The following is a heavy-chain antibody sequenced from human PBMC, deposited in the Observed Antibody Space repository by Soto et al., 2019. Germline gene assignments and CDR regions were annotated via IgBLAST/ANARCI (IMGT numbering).Heavy chain of an antibody. Sequence: PGGSLRLSCTASGFTFGDHGLSWVRQVPGRGLEWVGFIRSKRYGGTTEFAASVKGRFSISRDDSNTIAYLQMNRLQSEDTAVYYCARGPRHCSGGSCYSIDYWGRGTLVTVSS. V-gene: IGHV3-49*04. D-gene: IGHD2-15*01. CDR3: ARGPRHCSGGSCYSIDY. J-gene: IGHJ4*02. CDR2: IRSKRYGGTT. CDR1: GFTFGDHG.